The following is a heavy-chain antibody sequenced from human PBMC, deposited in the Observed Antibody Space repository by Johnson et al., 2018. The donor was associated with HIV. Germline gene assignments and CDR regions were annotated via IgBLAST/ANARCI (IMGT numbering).Heavy chain of an antibody. CDR1: GFTFSSYA. J-gene: IGHJ3*02. D-gene: IGHD2-15*01. CDR3: AKDPYTGASCLPGAFDI. CDR2: ISYDGSNK. V-gene: IGHV3-30-3*01. Sequence: QVQLVESGGGVVQPGRSLRLSCAASGFTFSSYAMDWVRQAPGKGLEWVALISYDGSNKYYADAVKGRFTISGDNSKNTLYLQMNSLRAEGTAVYYCAKDPYTGASCLPGAFDIWGQGTLVTVSS.